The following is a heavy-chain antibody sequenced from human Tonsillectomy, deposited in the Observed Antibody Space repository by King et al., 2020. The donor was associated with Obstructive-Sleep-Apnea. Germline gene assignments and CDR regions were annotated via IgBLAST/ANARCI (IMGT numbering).Heavy chain of an antibody. V-gene: IGHV3-9*01. CDR2: INLDSGSI. Sequence: VQLVESGGGLVQPGGSLGLSCAASGFTFDDYAMHWVRQAPGKGLEWGSGINLDSGSIGYVDSVKGRFTTSRDNARNSLYLQMNSLRAEDTAFYYCAKDIRGSWYDGPFDCWGQGTLVAVSS. D-gene: IGHD6-13*01. J-gene: IGHJ4*02. CDR3: AKDIRGSWYDGPFDC. CDR1: GFTFDDYA.